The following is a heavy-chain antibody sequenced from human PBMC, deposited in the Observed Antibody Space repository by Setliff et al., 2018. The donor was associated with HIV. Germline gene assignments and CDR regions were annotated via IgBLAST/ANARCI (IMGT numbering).Heavy chain of an antibody. CDR2: IYYSGST. J-gene: IGHJ6*03. Sequence: PSETLSLTCTVSGVSTSSSHYYWGWIRQPPGKGLEWIGYIYYSGSTYYNPSLKSRVTISVDTSKNQFSLKLSSVSAADTAVYYCARGPPAEDYYYYMDVWDKGTTVTVSS. CDR1: GVSTSSSHYY. V-gene: IGHV4-39*01. CDR3: ARGPPAEDYYYYMDV.